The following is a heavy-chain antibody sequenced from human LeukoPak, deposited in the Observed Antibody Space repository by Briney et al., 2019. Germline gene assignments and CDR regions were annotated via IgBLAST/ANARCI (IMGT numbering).Heavy chain of an antibody. CDR1: GFTFSSFG. CDR3: AREKGRGVISPYFDY. CDR2: ISSTGGTA. J-gene: IGHJ4*02. V-gene: IGHV3-23*01. Sequence: GGALRLSCAASGFTFSSFGMSWVRQAPGKGLEWVSAISSTGGTAYYADSVKGRFTISRDNSKNTLYLQMNSLRAEDTAIYYCAREKGRGVISPYFDYWGQGTLVTVSS. D-gene: IGHD3-10*01.